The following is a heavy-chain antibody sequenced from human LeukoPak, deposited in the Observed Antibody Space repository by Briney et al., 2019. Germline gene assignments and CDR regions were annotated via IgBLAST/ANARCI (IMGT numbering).Heavy chain of an antibody. CDR1: GFTFSSYW. Sequence: GGSLRLSCAASGFTFSSYWMSWVRQAPGKGLEWVANIKEDGSQEYYVDPVRGRFTISRDNARNSVYLQMNSLRAEDTAVYYCAKGGAPFAESAYWGQGTLVTVSS. CDR3: AKGGAPFAESAY. J-gene: IGHJ4*02. CDR2: IKEDGSQE. V-gene: IGHV3-7*01. D-gene: IGHD3-10*01.